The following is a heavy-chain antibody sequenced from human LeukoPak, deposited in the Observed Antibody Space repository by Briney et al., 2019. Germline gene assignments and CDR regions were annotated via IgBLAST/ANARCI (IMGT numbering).Heavy chain of an antibody. CDR3: ARDATTYCGGDCYFGAAGY. CDR2: ISSSSSYI. D-gene: IGHD2-21*01. CDR1: GFTFSSYS. V-gene: IGHV3-21*01. Sequence: GSLRLSCAASGFTFSSYSMNWVRQAPGKGLEWVSSISSSSSYIYYADSVKGRFTISRDNAKNSLYLQMNSLRAEDTAVYYCARDATTYCGGDCYFGAAGYWGQGTLVTVSS. J-gene: IGHJ4*02.